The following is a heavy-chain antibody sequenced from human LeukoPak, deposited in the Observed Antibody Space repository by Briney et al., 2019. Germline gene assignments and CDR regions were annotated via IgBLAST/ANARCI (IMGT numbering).Heavy chain of an antibody. CDR3: ASANYCSSTSCSFDAFDI. J-gene: IGHJ3*02. D-gene: IGHD2-2*01. CDR2: IIPIFGTA. V-gene: IGHV1-69*05. CDR1: GGTFSSYA. Sequence: ASVKVSCKASGGTFSSYAISWVRQAPGQGLEWMGGIIPIFGTANYAQKFQGRVTITTDESTSTAYMELSSLRSEDTAVYYCASANYCSSTSCSFDAFDIWGQGTMVTVSS.